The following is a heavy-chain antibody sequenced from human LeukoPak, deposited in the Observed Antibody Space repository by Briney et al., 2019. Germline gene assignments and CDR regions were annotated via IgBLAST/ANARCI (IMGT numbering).Heavy chain of an antibody. Sequence: PGGSLRLSCAASGFTFSSYGMHWVRQAPGKGLEWVAFIRYDGSNKYYADYVKGRFTISRDNSKNTLYLQMNSLRAEDTAVYYCARLTAVDTAMASTDYWGQGTLVTVSS. V-gene: IGHV3-30*02. CDR1: GFTFSSYG. CDR2: IRYDGSNK. D-gene: IGHD5-18*01. J-gene: IGHJ4*02. CDR3: ARLTAVDTAMASTDY.